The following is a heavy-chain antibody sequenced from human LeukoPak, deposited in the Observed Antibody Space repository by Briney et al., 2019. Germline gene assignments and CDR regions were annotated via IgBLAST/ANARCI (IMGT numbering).Heavy chain of an antibody. CDR2: ISGSGGST. CDR3: AKGVGSSWYGEMYYFDY. Sequence: GGSLRLSCAAPGFTFSSYAMSWVRQAPGKGLEWVSAISGSGGSTYYADSVKGRFTISRDNSKNTLYLQMNSLRAEDTAVYYCAKGVGSSWYGEMYYFDYWGQGTLVTVSS. J-gene: IGHJ4*02. D-gene: IGHD6-13*01. V-gene: IGHV3-23*01. CDR1: GFTFSSYA.